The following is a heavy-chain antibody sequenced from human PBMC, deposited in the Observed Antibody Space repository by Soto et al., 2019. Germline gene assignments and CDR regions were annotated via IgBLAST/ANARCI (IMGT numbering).Heavy chain of an antibody. V-gene: IGHV1-69*01. D-gene: IGHD5-12*01. Sequence: QVQLVQSGAEVKKPGSSVKVSCKASGGTFSSYAISWVRQAPGQALEWMGGIIPLFGTANYAQKFQGRGTITADESTRTGYIELSSLRSEDTAVYYCARVVEVATISYYYYGMDVWGQGTTVTVSS. CDR2: IIPLFGTA. J-gene: IGHJ6*02. CDR3: ARVVEVATISYYYYGMDV. CDR1: GGTFSSYA.